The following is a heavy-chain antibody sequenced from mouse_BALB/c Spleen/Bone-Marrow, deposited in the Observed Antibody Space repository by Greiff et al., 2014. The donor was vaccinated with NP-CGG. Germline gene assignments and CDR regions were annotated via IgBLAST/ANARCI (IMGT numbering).Heavy chain of an antibody. J-gene: IGHJ4*01. D-gene: IGHD2-3*01. Sequence: EVKLVESGGGLVKPGGSLKLSCAASGFAFSSYDMSWVRQTPEKRLERVAYISHGGGTTYYSDTVKGRFTISRDNAKNTLYLQMSSLKSEDTAIYYCTRHGGYYPYYYAMDYWGQGTSVTVSS. CDR2: ISHGGGTT. CDR1: GFAFSSYD. CDR3: TRHGGYYPYYYAMDY. V-gene: IGHV5-12-1*01.